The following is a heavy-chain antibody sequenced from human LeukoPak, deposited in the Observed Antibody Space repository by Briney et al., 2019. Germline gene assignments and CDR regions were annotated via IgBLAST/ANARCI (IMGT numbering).Heavy chain of an antibody. J-gene: IGHJ4*02. Sequence: GASVKVSCKASGYTFTNYYIHWVRQAPGQGLEWMGIINPSGGGTSYAQKFQGRVTMTRDTSTSTVYMELSSLRSEDAAVYYCARPGHSSGSYYPDYWCQGTLVTISS. V-gene: IGHV1-46*01. CDR2: INPSGGGT. CDR1: GYTFTNYY. D-gene: IGHD3-22*01. CDR3: ARPGHSSGSYYPDY.